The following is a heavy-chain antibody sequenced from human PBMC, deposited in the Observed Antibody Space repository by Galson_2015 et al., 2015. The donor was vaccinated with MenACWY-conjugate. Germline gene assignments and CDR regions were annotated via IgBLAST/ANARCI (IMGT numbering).Heavy chain of an antibody. CDR3: ALTVRGYSSSRPYYVDY. V-gene: IGHV1-18*01. Sequence: SVKVSCKASGYTFTSYGISWVRQAPGQGLEWMGWISAYNGNTNYAQKLQGRVTMTTDTSTSTAYMELRSLRSDDTAVYYCALTVRGYSSSRPYYVDYWGQGTLVTVSS. D-gene: IGHD6-13*01. CDR1: GYTFTSYG. CDR2: ISAYNGNT. J-gene: IGHJ4*02.